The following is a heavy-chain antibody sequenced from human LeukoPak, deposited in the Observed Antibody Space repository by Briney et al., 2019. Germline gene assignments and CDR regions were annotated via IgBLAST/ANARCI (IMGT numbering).Heavy chain of an antibody. Sequence: GSLRLSCAASGFTFSDYAMHWVRQAPGKGLEWLTFITGDGNIKLHADSVKGRLSVSRDNSKNTQYLQMTSLRPEDTAVYYCAKERLYSGSSFSYWGQGTLVTVSS. CDR2: ITGDGNIK. V-gene: IGHV3-30*02. J-gene: IGHJ4*02. CDR1: GFTFSDYA. CDR3: AKERLYSGSSFSY. D-gene: IGHD1-26*01.